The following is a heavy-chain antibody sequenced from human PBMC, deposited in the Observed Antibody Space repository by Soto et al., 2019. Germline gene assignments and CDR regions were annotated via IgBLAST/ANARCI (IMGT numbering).Heavy chain of an antibody. J-gene: IGHJ4*02. V-gene: IGHV1-2*02. CDR3: AREEAGYGSAGYY. CDR2: INPNSGGT. CDR1: GYTFTGYY. D-gene: IGHD3-9*01. Sequence: ASVKVSCKASGYTFTGYYMHWVRQAPGQGLEWMGWINPNSGGTNCAQKFQGRVTMTRDTSISTAYMELSRLRSDDTAVYYCAREEAGYGSAGYYWGQGTLVTVSS.